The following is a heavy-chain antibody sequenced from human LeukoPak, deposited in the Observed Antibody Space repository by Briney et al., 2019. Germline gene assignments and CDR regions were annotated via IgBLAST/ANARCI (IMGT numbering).Heavy chain of an antibody. V-gene: IGHV7-4-1*02. CDR3: ARGLRSYDSWFDP. CDR1: GYTFTSYA. Sequence: GASVKVSCKASGYTFTSYAMNWVRQAPGQGLEWTGWINTNTENPTYAQGFTGRFVFSLDTSVSTAYLQISSLEAEDTAVYYCARGLRSYDSWFDPWGQGTLVTVSS. CDR2: INTNTENP. J-gene: IGHJ5*02. D-gene: IGHD1-26*01.